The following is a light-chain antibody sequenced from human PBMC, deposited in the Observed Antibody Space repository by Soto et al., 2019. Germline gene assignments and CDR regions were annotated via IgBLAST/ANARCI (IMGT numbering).Light chain of an antibody. CDR2: WAS. CDR3: QQYYSIPYT. Sequence: DIVMTQSPDSLAVSLGERATINCKSSQSVLYSSNNKNYLAWYHHKPGQPPKLLIYWASTRESGVPDRFSGSGSGTDFSLTISSLQAEDVAVYYCQQYYSIPYTFGQGTTLEIK. CDR1: QSVLYSSNNKNY. J-gene: IGKJ2*01. V-gene: IGKV4-1*01.